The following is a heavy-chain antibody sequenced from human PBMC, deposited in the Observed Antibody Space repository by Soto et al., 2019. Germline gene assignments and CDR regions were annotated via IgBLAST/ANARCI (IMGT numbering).Heavy chain of an antibody. D-gene: IGHD6-6*01. CDR1: GFSLSTTGMR. J-gene: IGHJ6*02. CDR3: ARSAYSSSTGGYYYGMDV. Sequence: VSGPTLVNPTQTLTLTCTFSGFSLSTTGMRVSWIRQPPGKALEWLARIDWDNDKFYSPSLKTRLTISKDTSKNQVVLTMTNMDPVDTATFYCARSAYSSSTGGYYYGMDVWGQGTTVTVSS. V-gene: IGHV2-70*04. CDR2: IDWDNDK.